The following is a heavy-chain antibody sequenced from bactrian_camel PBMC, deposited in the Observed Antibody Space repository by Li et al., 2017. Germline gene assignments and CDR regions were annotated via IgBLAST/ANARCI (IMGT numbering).Heavy chain of an antibody. D-gene: IGHD2*01. J-gene: IGHJ4*01. CDR3: AAVRRIVAREACRGEGASEFDV. V-gene: IGHV3S40*01. CDR1: GYGDNGDNC. Sequence: VQLVESGGGSVKAGGSLRLSWAASGYGDNGDNCMGWFRQAPGKLREGVAAIYRGGRTTYYPDSVKGRFAISQDSAENTVYLQMTSLKPEDTAMYYCAAVRRIVAREACRGEGASEFDVCGQGTQVTV. CDR2: IYRGGRTT.